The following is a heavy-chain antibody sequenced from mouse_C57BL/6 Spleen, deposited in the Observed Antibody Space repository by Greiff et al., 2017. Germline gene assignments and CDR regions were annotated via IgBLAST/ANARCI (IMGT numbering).Heavy chain of an antibody. CDR1: GYAFSSSW. Sequence: QVQLQQSGPELVKPGASVKISCKASGYAFSSSWMNWVKQRPGKGLEWIGRIYPGDGDTNYNGKFKGKATLTADKSSSTAYMQLSSLTSEDSAVYFCARGGPDAMDYWGQGTSVTVSS. D-gene: IGHD1-1*02. CDR3: ARGGPDAMDY. CDR2: IYPGDGDT. V-gene: IGHV1-82*01. J-gene: IGHJ4*01.